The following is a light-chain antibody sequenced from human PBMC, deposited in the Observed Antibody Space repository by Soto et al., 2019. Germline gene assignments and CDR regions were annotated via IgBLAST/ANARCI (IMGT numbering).Light chain of an antibody. CDR1: TANIGTNS. Sequence: QSVLTQPPSVSGTPGQRVTLSCSGSTANIGTNSVNWFQHLPGTAPKLLIYTNNQRPSGVPERFSGSRSGTSASLAISGLQSEDEADYYCATWDDSVYVFGSGTKLTVL. V-gene: IGLV1-44*01. J-gene: IGLJ1*01. CDR3: ATWDDSVYV. CDR2: TNN.